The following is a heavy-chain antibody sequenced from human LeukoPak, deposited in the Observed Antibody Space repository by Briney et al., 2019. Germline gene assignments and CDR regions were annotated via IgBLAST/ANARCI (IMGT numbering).Heavy chain of an antibody. D-gene: IGHD5-24*01. Sequence: GGSLSLSCAASGFTSHDYAMEWVRPGAGKGLEWVYLISGGGDKTYYADTMKGRLTISRANSKTSLYLQLNSLRTEDTALYYCAKGAGYNNGDASDIWGQGTMVTVSS. CDR2: ISGGGDKT. CDR3: AKGAGYNNGDASDI. V-gene: IGHV3-43*02. CDR1: GFTSHDYA. J-gene: IGHJ3*02.